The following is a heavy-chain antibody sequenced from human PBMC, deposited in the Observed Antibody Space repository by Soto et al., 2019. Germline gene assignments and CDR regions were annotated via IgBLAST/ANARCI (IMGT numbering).Heavy chain of an antibody. D-gene: IGHD5-18*01. J-gene: IGHJ6*02. CDR2: IILIFPKP. V-gene: IGHV1-69*12. CDR3: ARGKDRIPLGANYYYAVEG. CDR1: GGTFGSSA. Sequence: QVQLVQSGAEVKKPGSSVTVSCKASGGTFGSSAISWVRQAPGQGLEWMGGIILIFPKPDYAQKFQGRVTITADEATSSAYMELTRLISKDTAVYYCARGKDRIPLGANYYYAVEGWGQGTAVTGSS.